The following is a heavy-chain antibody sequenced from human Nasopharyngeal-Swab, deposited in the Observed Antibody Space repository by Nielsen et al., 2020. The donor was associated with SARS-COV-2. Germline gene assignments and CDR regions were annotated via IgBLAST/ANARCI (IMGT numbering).Heavy chain of an antibody. J-gene: IGHJ6*02. CDR3: AREPYSSSFQLTLYYYYYYGMDV. CDR1: GFTFSSYS. D-gene: IGHD6-13*01. CDR2: ISSSSSYI. Sequence: ESLKISCAASGFTFSSYSMNWVRQAPGKGLEWVSSISSSSSYIYYADSVKGRFTISRDNAKNSLYLQMNSLRAEDTAVYYCAREPYSSSFQLTLYYYYYYGMDVWGQGTTVTVSS. V-gene: IGHV3-21*01.